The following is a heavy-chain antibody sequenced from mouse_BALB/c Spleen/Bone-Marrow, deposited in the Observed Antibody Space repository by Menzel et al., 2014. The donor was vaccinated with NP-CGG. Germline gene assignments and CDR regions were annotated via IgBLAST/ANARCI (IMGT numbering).Heavy chain of an antibody. CDR2: IYPSDSYT. J-gene: IGHJ2*01. D-gene: IGHD1-1*01. CDR1: GYTFTSYW. Sequence: QVQLQQSGAELVRPEASVKLSCKASGYTFTSYWINWVKQRPGQGLEWIGNIYPSDSYTNYNQKFKDKATLTVDKSSSTAYMQLSSPTSEDSAVYYCTRSYGSSYEYYFDYWGQGTTLTVSS. CDR3: TRSYGSSYEYYFDY. V-gene: IGHV1-69*02.